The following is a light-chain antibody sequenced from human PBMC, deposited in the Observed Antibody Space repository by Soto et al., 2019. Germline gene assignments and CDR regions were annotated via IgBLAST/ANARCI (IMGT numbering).Light chain of an antibody. Sequence: EIVMTQSPDSLAVSLGVGGTIHCQSSQSIFYCSTNKNYLGWYQQKPGQRPKLLRSHWASTRESGVPDRFSGSGSGTDFTPTISSLEAADEAVYDYHQHYRTPPTFGQGTKVDNK. J-gene: IGKJ1*01. CDR3: HQHYRTPPT. CDR2: WAS. CDR1: QSIFYCSTNKNY. V-gene: IGKV4-1*01.